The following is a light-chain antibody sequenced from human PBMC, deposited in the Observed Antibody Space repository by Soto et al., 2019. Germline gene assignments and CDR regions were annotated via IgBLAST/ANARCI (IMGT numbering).Light chain of an antibody. V-gene: IGKV3-20*01. CDR3: QQYCGTPPIN. J-gene: IGKJ5*01. CDR2: GAY. Sequence: IVMPQSPATLSVSPGEIASLSCRASQSVGSSLAWFQQEPGQAPRLLIYGAYNRATGIPDRFSGSGSGTDFTLTISRLEPEDFAVYYCQQYCGTPPINFGQGTRLEIK. CDR1: QSVGSS.